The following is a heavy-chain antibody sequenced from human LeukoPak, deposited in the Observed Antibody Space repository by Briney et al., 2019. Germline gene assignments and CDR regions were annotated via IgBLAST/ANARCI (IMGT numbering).Heavy chain of an antibody. V-gene: IGHV3-30-3*01. CDR3: ARGWEYDILTGYPE. CDR2: ISYDGSNK. Sequence: PGRSLRLSCAASGFTFSSYAMHWVRQAPGKGLEWVAVISYDGSNKYYADSVKGRFTISRDNSKNTLYLQMNSLRAEDTAVYYCARGWEYDILTGYPEWGQGTLVTVSS. D-gene: IGHD3-9*01. CDR1: GFTFSSYA. J-gene: IGHJ4*02.